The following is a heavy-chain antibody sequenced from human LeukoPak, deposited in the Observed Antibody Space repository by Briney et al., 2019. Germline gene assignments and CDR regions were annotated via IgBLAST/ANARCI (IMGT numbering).Heavy chain of an antibody. CDR2: ISGDGGST. J-gene: IGHJ5*02. Sequence: PGGSLRLSCAASGFTFDDYAMHWVRQAPGKGLEWVSLISGDGGSTYYADSVKGRFTISRDNSKNSLYLQVNSLRTEDTALYYCAKDGEGPSSSWPKIGNWFDPWGQGTLVTVSS. CDR3: AKDGEGPSSSWPKIGNWFDP. CDR1: GFTFDDYA. D-gene: IGHD6-13*01. V-gene: IGHV3-43*02.